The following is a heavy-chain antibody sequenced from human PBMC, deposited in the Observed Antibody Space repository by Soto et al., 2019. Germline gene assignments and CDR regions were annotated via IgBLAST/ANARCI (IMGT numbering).Heavy chain of an antibody. CDR1: GFAFRSYN. CDR2: ISSGSSNI. J-gene: IGHJ4*02. CDR3: ARATVVAATFDF. D-gene: IGHD4-4*01. V-gene: IGHV3-21*01. Sequence: GGSLRLSCAASGFAFRSYNMNWVRQAPGKGLEWVASISSGSSNIYYADSVKGRFTISRDNAKNSLFLQMDSLRAEDSAVYYCARATVVAATFDFWGQGTLVTVSS.